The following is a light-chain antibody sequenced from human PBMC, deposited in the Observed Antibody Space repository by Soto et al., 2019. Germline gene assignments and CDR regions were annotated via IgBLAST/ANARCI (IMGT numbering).Light chain of an antibody. V-gene: IGKV3-15*01. J-gene: IGKJ5*01. CDR2: GAS. Sequence: EILMTQSPDTLSVSPGESATLSCRASQRVYSILAWYQQRPGQAPRLLIYGASTRATGVPARFSGRGSGTEFTLTISSLQSEDFAVYYCQQYTNWPPNTFGQGTRLEIK. CDR1: QRVYSI. CDR3: QQYTNWPPNT.